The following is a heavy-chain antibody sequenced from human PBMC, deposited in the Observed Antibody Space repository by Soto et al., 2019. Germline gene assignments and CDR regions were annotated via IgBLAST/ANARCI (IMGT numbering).Heavy chain of an antibody. CDR3: ARAPPYYYDSSGYYTEYFQH. CDR1: GFSFSDYS. CDR2: ISSSSGYI. V-gene: IGHV3-21*01. D-gene: IGHD3-22*01. J-gene: IGHJ1*01. Sequence: GGSLRLSCAASGFSFSDYSMNWVRQAPGMGLEWVSSISSSSGYIYYADSVKGRFTISRDNAKNSLYLQMNSLRAEDTAVYYCARAPPYYYDSSGYYTEYFQHWGQGTLVTVSS.